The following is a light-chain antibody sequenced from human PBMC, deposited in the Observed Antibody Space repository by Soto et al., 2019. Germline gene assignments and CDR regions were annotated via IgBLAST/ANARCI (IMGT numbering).Light chain of an antibody. J-gene: IGKJ5*01. Sequence: PFTPAPSPPSASVRDRVTTPCPASQGISSYLAWYQQKPGKAPKLLIYAASTLHSGVPSRFSGSGSRTDFTLTISSLQPEDFATYYCQQLNTYPITFGQGTRLEIK. V-gene: IGKV1-9*01. CDR1: QGISSY. CDR3: QQLNTYPIT. CDR2: AAS.